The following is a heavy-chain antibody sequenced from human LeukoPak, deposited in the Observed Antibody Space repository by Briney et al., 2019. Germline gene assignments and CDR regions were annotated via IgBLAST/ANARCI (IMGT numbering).Heavy chain of an antibody. Sequence: GASVKVSCKASGHTFTSYYMHWVRQAPGQGLEWMGIINPSGGSTSYAQKFQGRVTMTRDTSTSTVYMELSSLRSEDTAVYYCARAPSGRPFDYWGQGTLVTVSS. CDR3: ARAPSGRPFDY. V-gene: IGHV1-46*01. CDR2: INPSGGST. CDR1: GHTFTSYY. J-gene: IGHJ4*02.